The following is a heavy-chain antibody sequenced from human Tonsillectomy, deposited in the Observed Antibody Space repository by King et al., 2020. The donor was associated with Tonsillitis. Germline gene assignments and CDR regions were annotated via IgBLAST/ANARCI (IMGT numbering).Heavy chain of an antibody. CDR3: ARQRGGSSWSDP. V-gene: IGHV4-39*01. CDR1: GGSISSSSDY. Sequence: QLQESGPGLVKPSETLSLICTVSGGSISSSSDYWGWFRQPPGKGLEWIVNIYYSGTSDHTPSLKRRLSNSIDTSRRQFSLKLSSVTTADTAMYYCARQRGGSSWSDPWGQGTQVTVSS. J-gene: IGHJ5*02. CDR2: IYYSGTS. D-gene: IGHD6-13*01.